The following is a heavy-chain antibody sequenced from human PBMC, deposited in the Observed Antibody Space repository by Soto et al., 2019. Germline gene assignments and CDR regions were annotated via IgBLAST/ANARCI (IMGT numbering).Heavy chain of an antibody. CDR2: ISYDGSNK. V-gene: IGHV3-30*18. D-gene: IGHD1-26*01. J-gene: IGHJ4*02. CDR1: GFTFNTYG. CDR3: AKDPGGTGSYYDFRGGFCDY. Sequence: QVQLVESGGGVVQPGRSLRLSCAASGFTFNTYGMHWVRQAPGKGLEWVAVISYDGSNKYYADSVKGRFTISRDNSKNTLYLRMNSLRADDTAVYYCAKDPGGTGSYYDFRGGFCDYWGQGTLVTVSS.